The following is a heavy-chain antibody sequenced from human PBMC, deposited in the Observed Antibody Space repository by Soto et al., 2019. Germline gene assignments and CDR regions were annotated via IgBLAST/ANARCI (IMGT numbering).Heavy chain of an antibody. J-gene: IGHJ5*02. V-gene: IGHV4-59*08. D-gene: IGHD6-19*01. CDR2: MSQGGTT. CDR3: ARDRGGITVAANPLGEWFDP. Sequence: QVQLQESGPGLVKPSETLSLTCTVSGVSIANFFWSWIRQPPGKGLEWIGYMSQGGTTTYNPSLKGRATISVDTAKNQLSVKLTSVTAADTAMYYCARDRGGITVAANPLGEWFDPWGPGTLVTVSS. CDR1: GVSIANFF.